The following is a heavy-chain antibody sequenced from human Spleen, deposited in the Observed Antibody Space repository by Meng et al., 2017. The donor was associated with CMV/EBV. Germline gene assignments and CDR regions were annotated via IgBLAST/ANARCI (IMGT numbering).Heavy chain of an antibody. CDR1: GGTFSSYA. CDR2: IIPMFETS. D-gene: IGHD2-15*01. J-gene: IGHJ4*02. V-gene: IGHV1-69*05. CDR3: ATCRFHADCPDGTCYRLDY. Sequence: SVKVSCKASGGTFSSYAVSWVRQAPGQVFEWMGGIIPMFETSNYAQRFRGRVTITTDESTSTAYMDLSSLTSEDTAVYYCATCRFHADCPDGTCYRLDYWGPGTLVTVSS.